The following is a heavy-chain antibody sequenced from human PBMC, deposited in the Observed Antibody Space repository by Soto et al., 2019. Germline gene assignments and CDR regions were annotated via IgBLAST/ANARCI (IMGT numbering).Heavy chain of an antibody. CDR2: NSGSGGST. CDR1: GFTFSSYA. V-gene: IGHV3-23*01. J-gene: IGHJ4*02. Sequence: GGSLRLSCTASGFTFSSYAMSWVRQAPGKGLEWVSANSGSGGSTYYADSVKGRFTISRDNSENTLYLQMNNLRAEDTAVYYCAKDYGGIPLDYWGQGTLVTVSS. CDR3: AKDYGGIPLDY. D-gene: IGHD4-17*01.